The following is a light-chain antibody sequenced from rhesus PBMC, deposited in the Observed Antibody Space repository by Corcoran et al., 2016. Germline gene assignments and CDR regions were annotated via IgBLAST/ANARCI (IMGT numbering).Light chain of an antibody. V-gene: IGKV1-43*02. CDR1: QGISTY. Sequence: DIQMTQSPSSLSASVGDRVTITCRASQGISTYLNWYQQKPGKSPKRLIYKASSLESGVQSRFSGSGSGTDFTLTISSLQPEDFATYYCLQYNSDPLTFGGGTKVELK. CDR2: KAS. CDR3: LQYNSDPLT. J-gene: IGKJ4*01.